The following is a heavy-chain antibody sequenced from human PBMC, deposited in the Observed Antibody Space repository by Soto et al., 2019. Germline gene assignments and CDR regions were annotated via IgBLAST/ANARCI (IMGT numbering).Heavy chain of an antibody. D-gene: IGHD6-13*01. CDR2: INAGNGNT. Sequence: GASVKVSCKASGYTFTSYAMHWVRQAPGQRLEWMGWINAGNGNTKYSQKFQGRVTITRDTSASTAYMELSSLRSEDTAVYYCARDQGIAAAHDYWGQGTLVTVSS. CDR3: ARDQGIAAAHDY. CDR1: GYTFTSYA. J-gene: IGHJ4*02. V-gene: IGHV1-3*01.